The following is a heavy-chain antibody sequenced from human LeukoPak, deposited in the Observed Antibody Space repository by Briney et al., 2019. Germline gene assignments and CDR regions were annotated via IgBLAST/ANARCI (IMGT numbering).Heavy chain of an antibody. CDR1: GYTFTSYD. V-gene: IGHV1-8*03. J-gene: IGHJ5*02. Sequence: RASVKVSCKASGYTFTSYDINWVRQATGQGLEWVGWMNPNSGNTGYAQKFQGRVTITRNTSISTAYMELSSLRSEDTAVYYCATSVTMVRGGQNWFDPWGQGTLVTVSS. D-gene: IGHD3-10*01. CDR3: ATSVTMVRGGQNWFDP. CDR2: MNPNSGNT.